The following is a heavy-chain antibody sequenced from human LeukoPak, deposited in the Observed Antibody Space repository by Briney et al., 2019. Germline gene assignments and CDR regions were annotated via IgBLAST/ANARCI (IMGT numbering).Heavy chain of an antibody. J-gene: IGHJ6*03. Sequence: GGSLRLSCAASGFTFSGSAMHWVRQASGKGLEWVGRIRSKANSYATAYAASVKGRFTISRDDSKNTAYLQMNSLETEDTAVYYCTLPNYYYYYMDVWGKGTTVTVSS. CDR2: IRSKANSYAT. CDR3: TLPNYYYYYMDV. V-gene: IGHV3-73*01. CDR1: GFTFSGSA.